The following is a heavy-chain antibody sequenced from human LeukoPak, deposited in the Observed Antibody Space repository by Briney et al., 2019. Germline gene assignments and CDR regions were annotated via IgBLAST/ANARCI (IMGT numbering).Heavy chain of an antibody. J-gene: IGHJ6*02. D-gene: IGHD2-15*01. Sequence: TSETLSLTCAVYGGSFSGYYWSWIRQPPGKGLEWIGEINHSGSTNYTPSLKSRVTISVDTSKNQFSLKLSSVTAADTAVYYCARGLVVVVAATRGMDVWGQGTTVTVSS. CDR2: INHSGST. CDR1: GGSFSGYY. V-gene: IGHV4-34*01. CDR3: ARGLVVVVAATRGMDV.